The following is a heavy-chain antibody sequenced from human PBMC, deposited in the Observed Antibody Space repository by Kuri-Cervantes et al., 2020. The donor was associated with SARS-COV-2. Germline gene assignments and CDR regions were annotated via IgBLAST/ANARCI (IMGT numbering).Heavy chain of an antibody. J-gene: IGHJ4*02. Sequence: ASVNVSCKASGYTFTGYYMHWVRQAPGQGLEWMGWINPNSGGTNYAQKFQGRVTMTRDTSIGTAYMELSRLRSDDTAVYYCARAAEGRYYFDYWGQGTLVTVSS. CDR2: INPNSGGT. CDR3: ARAAEGRYYFDY. CDR1: GYTFTGYY. V-gene: IGHV1-2*02.